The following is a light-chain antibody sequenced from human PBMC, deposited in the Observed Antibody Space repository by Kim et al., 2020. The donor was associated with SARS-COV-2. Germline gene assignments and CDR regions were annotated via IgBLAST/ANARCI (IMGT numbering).Light chain of an antibody. J-gene: IGKJ4*01. V-gene: IGKV3-11*01. CDR3: QHHNNSPPT. CDR2: DAS. CDR1: QSVSTY. Sequence: DIVLTQFPATLSLSPGERATLSCRASQSVSTYLAWYQHKPGQAPRLLINDASNRATGIPPRFSSSGSATDFTLTISSLEPDDFTIYYCQHHNNSPPTFGGGTKVDIK.